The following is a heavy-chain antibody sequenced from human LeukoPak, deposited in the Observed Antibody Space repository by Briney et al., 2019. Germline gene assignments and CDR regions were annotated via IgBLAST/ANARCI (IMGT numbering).Heavy chain of an antibody. CDR1: EFTFRTYD. D-gene: IGHD3-10*01. Sequence: GGSLRLSCAASEFTFRTYDMYWGRQAPGKGLEGGAGISADGSKQNYADSVKGRFSISKDNAKKSLYLQMPSLTADDTAVYYCAELGITMVWGVWGKGTTVTISS. J-gene: IGHJ6*04. CDR3: AELGITMVWGV. V-gene: IGHV3-30*04. CDR2: ISADGSKQ.